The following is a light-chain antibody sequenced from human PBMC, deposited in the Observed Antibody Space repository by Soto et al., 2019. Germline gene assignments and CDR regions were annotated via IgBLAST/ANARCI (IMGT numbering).Light chain of an antibody. CDR1: QSVSRN. CDR2: DSS. Sequence: IVLTHSPATLSFSPWERSTLSFSASQSVSRNLAWYQRKPGLAPRLLMYDSSSRATGIPARFSGSGSGTDFTLTISRLEPEDFAVYYCQQFSSYPLTFGGGTKVDIK. CDR3: QQFSSYPLT. J-gene: IGKJ4*01. V-gene: IGKV3D-20*01.